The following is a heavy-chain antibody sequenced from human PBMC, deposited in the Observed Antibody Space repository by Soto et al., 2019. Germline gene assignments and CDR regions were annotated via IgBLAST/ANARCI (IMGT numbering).Heavy chain of an antibody. J-gene: IGHJ5*02. CDR2: IYYSGST. D-gene: IGHD3-16*01. CDR1: GGSISSYY. CDR3: ASHPDYGPNLRPFDP. V-gene: IGHV4-59*08. Sequence: QVQLQESGPGLVKPSETLSLTCTVSGGSISSYYWSWIRQPPGKGLEWIGYIYYSGSTNYNPSLKSRVTSXXDXSMXQFSLKLSSVPAADTAVYYCASHPDYGPNLRPFDPWGQGTLVTVSS.